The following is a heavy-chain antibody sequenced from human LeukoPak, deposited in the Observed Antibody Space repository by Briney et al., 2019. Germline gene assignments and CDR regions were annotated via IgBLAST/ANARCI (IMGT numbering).Heavy chain of an antibody. V-gene: IGHV4-39*01. D-gene: IGHD1-14*01. CDR1: GGSFSSSDYY. CDR3: ARHEWGITNAFDI. Sequence: SETLSLTCTVSGGSFSSSDYYWGWIRQPPGKGLERIGSIYYSGTTYYNPSLKSRVTISVDTSKKPFSLKLRSVTAADTAVYYCARHEWGITNAFDIWGQGTMVTVSS. J-gene: IGHJ3*02. CDR2: IYYSGTT.